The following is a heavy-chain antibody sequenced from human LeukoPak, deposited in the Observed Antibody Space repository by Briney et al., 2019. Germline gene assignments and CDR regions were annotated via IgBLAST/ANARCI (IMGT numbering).Heavy chain of an antibody. V-gene: IGHV1-69*05. CDR3: ARAYDFWSWAFDI. D-gene: IGHD3-3*01. J-gene: IGHJ3*02. Sequence: SVKVSCKASGGTFSSYGISWVRQAPGQGLEWMGGIIPIFGTANYAQKFQGRVTITTDESTSTAYMELSSLRSEDTAVYYCARAYDFWSWAFDIWGQGTMVTVSS. CDR2: IIPIFGTA. CDR1: GGTFSSYG.